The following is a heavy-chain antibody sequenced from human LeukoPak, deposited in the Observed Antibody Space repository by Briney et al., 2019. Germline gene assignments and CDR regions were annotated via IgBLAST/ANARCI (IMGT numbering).Heavy chain of an antibody. V-gene: IGHV1-18*04. CDR3: ARDRGYGDDGFDP. CDR2: IGAYNGNT. J-gene: IGHJ5*02. D-gene: IGHD4-17*01. Sequence: GASVKVSCKASGYTFTGYYMHWVRQAPGQGLEWMGWIGAYNGNTNYAQKFQGRVTMTTDTSTSTAYMELRSLRSDDTAVYYCARDRGYGDDGFDPWGQGTLVTVSS. CDR1: GYTFTGYY.